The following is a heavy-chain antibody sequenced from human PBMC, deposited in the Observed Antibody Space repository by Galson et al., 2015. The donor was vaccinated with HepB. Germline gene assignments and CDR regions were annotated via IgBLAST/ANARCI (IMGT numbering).Heavy chain of an antibody. J-gene: IGHJ6*02. Sequence: SLRLSCAASGFTFSNAWMSWVRQTPGKGLEWVGRIKSKTDGGTTDYAAPVKGRFTISRDDSKNTLYLQMNSLKTEDTAVYYCTTVKGRATWTDYYYYGMDVWGQGTTVTVSS. V-gene: IGHV3-15*01. CDR1: GFTFSNAW. CDR3: TTVKGRATWTDYYYYGMDV. D-gene: IGHD5-12*01. CDR2: IKSKTDGGTT.